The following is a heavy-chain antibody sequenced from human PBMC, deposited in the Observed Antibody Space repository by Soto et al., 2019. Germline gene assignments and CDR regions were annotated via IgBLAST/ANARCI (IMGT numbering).Heavy chain of an antibody. Sequence: SETLSLTCTVSGGSISSYYWSWIRQPPGKGLEWIGYIYYSGSTNYNPSLKSRVTISVDTSKNQFSLKLSSVTAADTAVCYCAREYCSGGSCYFDYWGQGTLVTVSS. CDR3: AREYCSGGSCYFDY. V-gene: IGHV4-59*01. J-gene: IGHJ4*02. CDR2: IYYSGST. CDR1: GGSISSYY. D-gene: IGHD2-15*01.